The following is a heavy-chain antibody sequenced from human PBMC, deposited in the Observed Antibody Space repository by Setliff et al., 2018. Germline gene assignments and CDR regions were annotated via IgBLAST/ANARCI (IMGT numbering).Heavy chain of an antibody. Sequence: GASVKVSCKASGGTFSSYGISWVRQAPGQGLEWIGWMNPNSGNTGYAQKFQGRVTMTRDTAISTAYMELGSLRSEDTAVYYCARRPGYRSAHSNESYWGQGTLVTVSS. D-gene: IGHD3-16*02. CDR3: ARRPGYRSAHSNESY. J-gene: IGHJ4*02. CDR2: MNPNSGNT. CDR1: GGTFSSYG. V-gene: IGHV1-8*02.